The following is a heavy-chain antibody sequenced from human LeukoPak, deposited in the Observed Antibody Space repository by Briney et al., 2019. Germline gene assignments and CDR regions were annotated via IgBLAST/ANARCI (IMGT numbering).Heavy chain of an antibody. V-gene: IGHV1-46*01. Sequence: GASVKVSCKASGYTFTSYYMHWVRQAPGQGLEWMGIINPSGGSTSYAQKFQGRVTMTRDMSTSTVYMELSSLRSEDTAVYYCARVGYYYDSSPSYFDYWGQGTLVTVSS. D-gene: IGHD3-22*01. CDR2: INPSGGST. CDR3: ARVGYYYDSSPSYFDY. J-gene: IGHJ4*02. CDR1: GYTFTSYY.